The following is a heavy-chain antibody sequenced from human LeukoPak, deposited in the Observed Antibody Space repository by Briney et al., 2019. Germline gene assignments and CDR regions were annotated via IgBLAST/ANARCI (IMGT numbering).Heavy chain of an antibody. J-gene: IGHJ4*02. V-gene: IGHV3-23*01. CDR3: AKPQSRYFDWFH. CDR2: ISGSGGST. Sequence: PGGSLRLSCAASGFTFSSYAMSWVRQAPGKGLEWVSAISGSGGSTYYADSVKGRFTISRDNSKNTLYLQMNSLRAEDTAVYYSAKPQSRYFDWFHWGQGTLVTVSS. D-gene: IGHD3-9*01. CDR1: GFTFSSYA.